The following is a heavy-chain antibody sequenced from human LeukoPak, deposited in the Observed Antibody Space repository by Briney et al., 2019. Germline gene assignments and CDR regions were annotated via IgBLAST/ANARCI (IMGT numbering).Heavy chain of an antibody. D-gene: IGHD2-21*02. CDR2: ISYDGSNK. Sequence: GGSLRLSCAASGFTFSSYAMHWVRQAPGKGLEWVAVISYDGSNKYYADSVKGRFTISRDNSKNTLYLQMNSLRAEDTAVYYCARECGGDCYYYFDHWGQGTLVTVSS. CDR1: GFTFSSYA. V-gene: IGHV3-30-3*01. CDR3: ARECGGDCYYYFDH. J-gene: IGHJ4*02.